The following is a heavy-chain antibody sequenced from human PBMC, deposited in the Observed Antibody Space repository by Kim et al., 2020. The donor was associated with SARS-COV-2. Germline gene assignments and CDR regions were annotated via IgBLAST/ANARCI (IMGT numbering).Heavy chain of an antibody. D-gene: IGHD6-13*01. J-gene: IGHJ6*02. CDR1: GGSISSYY. Sequence: SETLSLTCTVSGGSISSYYWSWIRQPPGKGLEWIGYIYYSGSTNYNPSLKSRVTISVDTSKNQFSLKLSSVTAADTAVYYCARRKVSIAAADDYYYYYGMDVWGQGTTVTVSS. CDR2: IYYSGST. V-gene: IGHV4-59*08. CDR3: ARRKVSIAAADDYYYYYGMDV.